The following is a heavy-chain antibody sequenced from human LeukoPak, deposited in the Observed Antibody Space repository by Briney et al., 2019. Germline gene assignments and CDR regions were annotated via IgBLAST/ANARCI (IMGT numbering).Heavy chain of an antibody. CDR3: ATVRTGSQYGGWFDP. V-gene: IGHV1-69*13. J-gene: IGHJ5*02. CDR1: GGTFSSYA. Sequence: SVKVSCKASGGTFSSYAISWVRQAPGQGLEWMGGIIPIFGTANYAQKFQGRVTITADESTSTAYMELSSLRSEDTAVYYCATVRTGSQYGGWFDPWGQGTLVTVSS. CDR2: IIPIFGTA. D-gene: IGHD4-17*01.